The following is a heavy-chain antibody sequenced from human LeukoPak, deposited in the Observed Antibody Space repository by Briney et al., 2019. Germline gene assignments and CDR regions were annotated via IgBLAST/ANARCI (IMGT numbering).Heavy chain of an antibody. V-gene: IGHV3-30*18. Sequence: GGSLRLSCAASGFTFSMYGTHWVRQAPGKGLEWVAVIANDGKTTYYADSVKGRFTISRDNAKNSPYLQMNSLRAEDTAVYYCAELGITMIGGVWGKGTTVTISS. D-gene: IGHD3-10*02. CDR3: AELGITMIGGV. CDR1: GFTFSMYG. CDR2: IANDGKTT. J-gene: IGHJ6*04.